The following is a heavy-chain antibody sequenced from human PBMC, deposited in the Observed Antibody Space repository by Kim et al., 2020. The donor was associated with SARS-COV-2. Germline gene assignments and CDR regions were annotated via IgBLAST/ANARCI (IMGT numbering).Heavy chain of an antibody. CDR2: ISSSSSYI. Sequence: GGSLRLSCAASGFTFSSYSMNWVRQAPGKGLEWVSSISSSSSYIYYADSVKGRFTISRDNAKNSLYLQMNSLRAEDTAVYYCARDGLLAITIFGVVTPVSGMDVWGQGTTVTVSS. V-gene: IGHV3-21*01. CDR1: GFTFSSYS. CDR3: ARDGLLAITIFGVVTPVSGMDV. J-gene: IGHJ6*02. D-gene: IGHD3-3*01.